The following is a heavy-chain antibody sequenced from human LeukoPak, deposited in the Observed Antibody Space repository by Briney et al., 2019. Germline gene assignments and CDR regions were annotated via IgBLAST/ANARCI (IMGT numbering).Heavy chain of an antibody. CDR3: ASYLRGSYFDY. D-gene: IGHD3-16*01. CDR2: IYHSGST. J-gene: IGHJ4*02. Sequence: SETLSLTCIVSGGSISSSDYYRGWIRQPPGKGLEWIATIYHSGSTYYNPSLKSRVTISVDTFKNQFSLRLSSVTAADTAVYYCASYLRGSYFDYWGKGTLVTVSS. CDR1: GGSISSSDYY. V-gene: IGHV4-39*01.